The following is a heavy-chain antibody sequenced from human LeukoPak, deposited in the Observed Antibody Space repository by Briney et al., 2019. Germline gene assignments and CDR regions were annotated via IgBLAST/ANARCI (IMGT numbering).Heavy chain of an antibody. Sequence: PSETLSLTCTVSGGSISSYYWSWIRQPPGKGLEWIGYIYYSGSTNYNPSLKSRVTISVDTSKNQFSLKLSSVTAADTAVYYCARWGWNEGFDYWGQGTLVTVSS. V-gene: IGHV4-59*01. CDR3: ARWGWNEGFDY. D-gene: IGHD1-1*01. CDR2: IYYSGST. J-gene: IGHJ4*02. CDR1: GGSISSYY.